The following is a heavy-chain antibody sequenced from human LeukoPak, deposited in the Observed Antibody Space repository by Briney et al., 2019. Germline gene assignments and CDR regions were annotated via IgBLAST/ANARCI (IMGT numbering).Heavy chain of an antibody. CDR1: GYTFTGYY. CDR2: INPNSGGT. V-gene: IGHV1-2*02. D-gene: IGHD6-6*01. J-gene: IGHJ5*02. CDR3: AVYSSSSLGNWFDP. Sequence: ASVKVSCKASGYTFTGYYMHWVRQAPGQGLAWMGWINPNSGGTDYAQKFQGRVTMTRDTSISTAYMELSRLRSDDTAVYYCAVYSSSSLGNWFDPWGQGTLVTVSS.